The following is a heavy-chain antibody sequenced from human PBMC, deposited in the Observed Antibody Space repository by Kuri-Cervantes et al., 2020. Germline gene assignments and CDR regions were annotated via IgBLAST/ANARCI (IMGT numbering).Heavy chain of an antibody. CDR1: GGSISSSSYY. CDR2: IYYSGST. Sequence: SETLSLTCTVSGGSISSSSYYWGWIRQPPGKGLEWIGSIYYSGSTYYNPSLKSRVTISLDTSKNQFSLKLSSVTAADTAVYYCARDSGIVAANDAFDIWGQGTMVTVSS. CDR3: ARDSGIVAANDAFDI. V-gene: IGHV4-39*07. J-gene: IGHJ3*02. D-gene: IGHD6-13*01.